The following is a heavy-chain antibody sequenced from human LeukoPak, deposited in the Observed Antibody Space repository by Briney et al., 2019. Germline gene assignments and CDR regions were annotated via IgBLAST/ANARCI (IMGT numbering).Heavy chain of an antibody. CDR2: ISYDGSNK. CDR1: GFTFSSYA. D-gene: IGHD2-2*02. V-gene: IGHV3-30*04. Sequence: GGSLRLSCGASGFTFSSYAMHWVRQAPGKGLEWVAVISYDGSNKYYADSVKGRFTISRDNSKNTLHLQMNSLRAEDTAVYYCARVGYCSSTSCYMWLAYDGAFDIWDQGTIVTVSS. J-gene: IGHJ3*02. CDR3: ARVGYCSSTSCYMWLAYDGAFDI.